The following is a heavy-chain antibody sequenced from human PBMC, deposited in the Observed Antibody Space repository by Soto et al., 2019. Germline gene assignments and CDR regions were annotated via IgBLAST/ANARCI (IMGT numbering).Heavy chain of an antibody. CDR2: IYSSGST. V-gene: IGHV4-39*01. J-gene: IGHJ4*02. Sequence: SETLSLTCTVSGGSISSSSYYWGWIRQPPGKGLEWIGSIYSSGSTYYNPSLKSRVTISVDTSNNQFSLKLSSVTAADTAVYYCANRSGGYLYYFAYWGQGPLVPFSS. D-gene: IGHD1-26*01. CDR1: GGSISSSSYY. CDR3: ANRSGGYLYYFAY.